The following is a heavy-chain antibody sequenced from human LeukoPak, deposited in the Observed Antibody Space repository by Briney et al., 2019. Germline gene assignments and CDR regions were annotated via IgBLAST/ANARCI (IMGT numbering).Heavy chain of an antibody. CDR2: ISGSGGST. V-gene: IGHV3-23*01. J-gene: IGHJ4*02. Sequence: QPGGSLRLSCAASGFTFSSYAMSWVRRAPGKGLEWVSAISGSGGSTHYADSVKGRFTISRDNSKNTLYLQMNSLRAADTAVYYCAKVSEYHLLFGYFDYWGQGTLVTVSS. CDR1: GFTFSSYA. CDR3: AKVSEYHLLFGYFDY. D-gene: IGHD2-2*01.